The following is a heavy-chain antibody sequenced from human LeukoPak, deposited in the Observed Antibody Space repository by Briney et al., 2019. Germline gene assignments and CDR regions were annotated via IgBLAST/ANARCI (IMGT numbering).Heavy chain of an antibody. Sequence: SVKVSCKASGGSFSTYTITWVRQAPGQGLEWMGGVMPMLGAPSYAQKFQGRVTVTTDESTSTAYMEMRSLRFEDTAIYYCARVDRYYFYLDVWGKGTTVTVSS. V-gene: IGHV1-69*16. J-gene: IGHJ6*03. CDR1: GGSFSTYT. CDR3: ARVDRYYFYLDV. CDR2: VMPMLGAP.